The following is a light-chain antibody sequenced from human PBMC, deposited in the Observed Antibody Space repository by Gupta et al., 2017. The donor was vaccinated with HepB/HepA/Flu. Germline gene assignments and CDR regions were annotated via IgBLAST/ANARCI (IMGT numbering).Light chain of an antibody. Sequence: SVLTQPPSASGTPGQRVTISCSGSSSIGTNYVYWYKQLPGTAPQLLIYKTNQRPSWVPDRFSGSKSATSASLAISGLRAEDEVDYYCAAWDDSGSGQVFGGGTKLTV. CDR2: KTN. V-gene: IGLV1-47*01. J-gene: IGLJ3*02. CDR1: SSIGTNY. CDR3: AAWDDSGSGQV.